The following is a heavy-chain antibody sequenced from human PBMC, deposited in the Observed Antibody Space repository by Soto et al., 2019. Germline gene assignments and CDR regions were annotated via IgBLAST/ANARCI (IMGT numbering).Heavy chain of an antibody. Sequence: QVQLVESGGGVVQPGRSLRLSCAASGFTFSSYGMHWVRQAPGKGLEWVAVISYDGSNKYYADSVKGRFTISRDNSKNTLYLQMNSLRAEDTAVYYCAKDRGRWLQGFDYWGQGTLVTVSS. J-gene: IGHJ4*02. CDR3: AKDRGRWLQGFDY. CDR1: GFTFSSYG. V-gene: IGHV3-30*18. D-gene: IGHD5-12*01. CDR2: ISYDGSNK.